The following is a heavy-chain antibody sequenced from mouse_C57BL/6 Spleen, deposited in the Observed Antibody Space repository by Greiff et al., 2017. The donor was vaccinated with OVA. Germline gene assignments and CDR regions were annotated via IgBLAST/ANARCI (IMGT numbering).Heavy chain of an antibody. CDR1: GFTFTDYY. J-gene: IGHJ2*01. CDR3: ARYSGGVFDY. CDR2: IRNKANGYTT. Sequence: EVQWVESGGGLVQPGGSLSLSCAASGFTFTDYYMSWVRQPPGKALEWLGFIRNKANGYTTEYSASVKGRFTISRDNSQSILYLQMNALRAEDSATYYCARYSGGVFDYWGQGTTLTVSS. V-gene: IGHV7-3*01.